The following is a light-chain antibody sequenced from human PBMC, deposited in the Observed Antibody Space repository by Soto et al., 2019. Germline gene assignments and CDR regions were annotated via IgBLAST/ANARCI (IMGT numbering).Light chain of an antibody. Sequence: QPVLTQPPSVSGALGQRVTISCTGSSFNIGAGYDVHWYQQLPGTDPKFLIYANSNRPSGVPDRFSGSKSGTSAALAITGLQAEDEADYYCQSYDSSLSSVVFGGGTKLTVL. J-gene: IGLJ2*01. CDR2: ANS. CDR3: QSYDSSLSSVV. V-gene: IGLV1-40*01. CDR1: SFNIGAGYD.